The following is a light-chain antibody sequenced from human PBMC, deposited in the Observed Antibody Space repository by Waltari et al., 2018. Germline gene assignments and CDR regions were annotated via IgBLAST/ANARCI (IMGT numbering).Light chain of an antibody. V-gene: IGLV1-47*01. CDR1: GSNIRINY. CDR2: RNE. CDR3: TSWDDSLNAWV. J-gene: IGLJ3*02. Sequence: QSVLTQPPSASGTPGQTVSVSCSGSGSNIRINYSYWYQHVPGTAPQLLIYRNERRPSGVPDRFSGSKSGTSASLAISGLRSEDEADYFCTSWDDSLNAWVFGGGTKLTVL.